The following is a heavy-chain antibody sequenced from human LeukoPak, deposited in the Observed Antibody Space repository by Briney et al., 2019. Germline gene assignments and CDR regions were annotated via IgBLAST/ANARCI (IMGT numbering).Heavy chain of an antibody. J-gene: IGHJ4*02. D-gene: IGHD3-22*01. CDR3: ARLPTFYYDSSGYHYGY. V-gene: IGHV3-23*01. Sequence: GGSLRLSWVASGFTFNNYAMSWVRQAPGRGLEWASSTAGSGISKDYADSVKGRFTISKDKSKNTLYLQMDNLRAEDTGVYFCARLPTFYYDSSGYHYGYWGQGTLVTVSS. CDR1: GFTFNNYA. CDR2: TAGSGISK.